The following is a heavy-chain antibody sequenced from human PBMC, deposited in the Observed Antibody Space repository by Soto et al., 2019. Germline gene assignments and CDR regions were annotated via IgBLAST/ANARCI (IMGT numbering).Heavy chain of an antibody. Sequence: SVKVSCKASGGTFSSYAISWVRQAPGQGLEWMGGIIPIFGTANYAQKFQGRVTITADESTSTAYMELSSLRSEDTAVYYCARDEAPAVTATYYYYYGMDVWGQGTTVTVSS. CDR2: IIPIFGTA. D-gene: IGHD2-21*02. J-gene: IGHJ6*02. CDR3: ARDEAPAVTATYYYYYGMDV. CDR1: GGTFSSYA. V-gene: IGHV1-69*13.